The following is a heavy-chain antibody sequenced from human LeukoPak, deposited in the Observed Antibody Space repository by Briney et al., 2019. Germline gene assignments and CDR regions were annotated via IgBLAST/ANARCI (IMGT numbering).Heavy chain of an antibody. J-gene: IGHJ5*02. CDR1: GYTFTGCY. CDR3: ARGGAVALYWFDP. V-gene: IGHV1-2*02. Sequence: ASVEVSCKASGYTFTGCYMHWVRQAPGQGFEWMGWINPNSGGTNYAQKFQGRVTMTRDTSISTAYMELSRLRSDDTAVYYCARGGAVALYWFDPWGQGTLVTVSS. D-gene: IGHD6-19*01. CDR2: INPNSGGT.